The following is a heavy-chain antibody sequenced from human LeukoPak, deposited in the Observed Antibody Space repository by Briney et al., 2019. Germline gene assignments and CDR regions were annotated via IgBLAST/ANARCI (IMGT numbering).Heavy chain of an antibody. CDR3: TRRMTTNRYFDY. V-gene: IGHV3-72*01. Sequence: GGSLRLSCAASGFIFSDHHMDWVRQAPGKGLEWVGLSRRKAYSYTTEYAPSVKDRFTISRDDSKNSLYLQMNSLHTEDTAMYYCTRRMTTNRYFDYWGQGILVTVSS. CDR2: SRRKAYSYTT. CDR1: GFIFSDHH. D-gene: IGHD1-14*01. J-gene: IGHJ4*02.